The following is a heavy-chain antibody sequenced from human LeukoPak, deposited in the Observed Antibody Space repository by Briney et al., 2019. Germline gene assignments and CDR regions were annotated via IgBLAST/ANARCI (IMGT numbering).Heavy chain of an antibody. CDR3: AIGWGYGNPYYFDD. CDR1: EFTFSSYS. J-gene: IGHJ4*02. CDR2: ISSSNTYI. Sequence: GGSLRLSCAASEFTFSSYSMNWVRQAPGKGLEWVSSISSSNTYIYYADSVKGRFTISRDNAKNSLYLQMNSLRAEDTAVYYCAIGWGYGNPYYFDDWGQGTLVTVSS. D-gene: IGHD7-27*01. V-gene: IGHV3-21*01.